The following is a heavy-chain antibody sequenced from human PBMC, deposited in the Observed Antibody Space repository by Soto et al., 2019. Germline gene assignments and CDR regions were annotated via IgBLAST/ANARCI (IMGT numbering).Heavy chain of an antibody. V-gene: IGHV2-5*02. CDR2: IYWDDDK. D-gene: IGHD6-19*01. CDR3: ARDSSGWYGFDY. Sequence: QITLKESGPTLVKPTQTLTLTCTFSGFSLSTSGVGVGWIRQPPGKALEWLALIYWDDDKRYSPSLKSRLTSTNDTSKNQVVLTMTNMDPVDTATYYCARDSSGWYGFDYCGQGTLVTVSS. J-gene: IGHJ4*02. CDR1: GFSLSTSGVG.